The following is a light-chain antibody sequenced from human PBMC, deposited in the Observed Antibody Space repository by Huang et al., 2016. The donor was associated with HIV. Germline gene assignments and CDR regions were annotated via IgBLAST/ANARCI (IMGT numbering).Light chain of an antibody. CDR1: DHISRF. V-gene: IGKV1-39*01. Sequence: IQMDQSPSSLSAFVGDRVTISCRSNDHISRFLNWYHQKPGKAPRLLIYGASSLQSDVPSRFSGSGFGTDFTLTISGLQPEDLGTYYCQESYSSPVTSFGGGTRLEIK. J-gene: IGKJ4*02. CDR2: GAS. CDR3: QESYSSPVTS.